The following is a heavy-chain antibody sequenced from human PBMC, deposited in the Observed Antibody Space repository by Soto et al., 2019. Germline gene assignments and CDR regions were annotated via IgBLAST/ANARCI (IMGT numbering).Heavy chain of an antibody. J-gene: IGHJ4*02. CDR3: TPLALKYSSGWYEFSD. D-gene: IGHD6-19*01. Sequence: EVQLVESGGGLVKPGGSLRLSCAASGFTFSNVWMNWVRQAPGKGLEWVGRIKSKTDGGTTDYAAPVKGRFTISRDDSKNTPSLQMNSLKTVDTAVYYCTPLALKYSSGWYEFSDWGQGTLVNVSS. CDR1: GFTFSNVW. CDR2: IKSKTDGGTT. V-gene: IGHV3-15*07.